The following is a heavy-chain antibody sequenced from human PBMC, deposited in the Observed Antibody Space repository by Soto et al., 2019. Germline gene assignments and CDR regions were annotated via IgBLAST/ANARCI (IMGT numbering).Heavy chain of an antibody. CDR2: ISSNGGST. J-gene: IGHJ4*02. V-gene: IGHV3-64D*08. Sequence: GGSRRLSCSASGFTFSSYPMHWVRQAPEKGLEYVSAISSNGGSTYYADSVKGRFTISRDNSKNTLYLQMSSLRVEDTAVYYCVKDWSPPSPSYYFDYWGQGTLVTVSS. D-gene: IGHD6-6*01. CDR3: VKDWSPPSPSYYFDY. CDR1: GFTFSSYP.